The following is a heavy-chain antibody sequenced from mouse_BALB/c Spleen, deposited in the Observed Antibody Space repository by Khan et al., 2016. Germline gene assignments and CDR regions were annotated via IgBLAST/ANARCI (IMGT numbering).Heavy chain of an antibody. Sequence: QVQLQQSGPGVVRPGVSVKISCKGSGYTFTDYAMHWVKQRHASRLEWIGVISTYSGNTNYNPKFKGKATMTVDKSSSTAYMELARLTSKDSANYYCASITTRAMDYWGQGTSVTVSS. CDR1: GYTFTDYA. V-gene: IGHV1S137*01. CDR2: ISTYSGNT. D-gene: IGHD1-2*01. J-gene: IGHJ4*01. CDR3: ASITTRAMDY.